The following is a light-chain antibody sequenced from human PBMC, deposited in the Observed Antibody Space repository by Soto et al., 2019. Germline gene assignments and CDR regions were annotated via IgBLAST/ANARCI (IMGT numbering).Light chain of an antibody. CDR2: EVS. V-gene: IGLV2-23*02. Sequence: QSALTQPASVSGSLGQSISISCTGTSSDIGSYNLVSWYQQYPGKAPKLMILEVSERPSGVSNRFSGSKSGDTASLTISGLQAEDEADYYCCSYAGSGKVVFGGGTKVNVL. CDR3: CSYAGSGKVV. J-gene: IGLJ3*02. CDR1: SSDIGSYNL.